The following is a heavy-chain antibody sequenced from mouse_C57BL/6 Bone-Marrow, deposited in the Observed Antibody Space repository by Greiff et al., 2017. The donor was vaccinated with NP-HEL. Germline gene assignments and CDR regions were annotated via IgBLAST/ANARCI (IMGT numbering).Heavy chain of an antibody. CDR2: IYPSDSET. J-gene: IGHJ4*01. CDR3: ARKTANWGYAMDY. Sequence: QVQLQQPGAELVRPGSSVKLSCKASGYTFTSYWMDWVKQRPGQGLEWIGNIYPSDSETHYNQKFKDKATLTVDKSSSTAYMQLSSLTSEDSAVYYCARKTANWGYAMDYWGQGTSVTVSS. CDR1: GYTFTSYW. D-gene: IGHD4-1*01. V-gene: IGHV1-61*01.